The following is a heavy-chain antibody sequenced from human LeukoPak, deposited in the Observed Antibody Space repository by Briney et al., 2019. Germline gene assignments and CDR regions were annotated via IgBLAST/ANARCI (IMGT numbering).Heavy chain of an antibody. CDR3: AKLAAAGTTNWFDP. D-gene: IGHD6-13*01. J-gene: IGHJ5*02. V-gene: IGHV4-4*02. Sequence: SETLSLACAVSGGSISSSNWWGWVRQPPGKGLEWIGEIYHSGSTNYNPSLKSRVTISVDKSKNQFSLKLSSVTAADTAVYYCAKLAAAGTTNWFDPWGQGTLVTVSS. CDR1: GGSISSSNW. CDR2: IYHSGST.